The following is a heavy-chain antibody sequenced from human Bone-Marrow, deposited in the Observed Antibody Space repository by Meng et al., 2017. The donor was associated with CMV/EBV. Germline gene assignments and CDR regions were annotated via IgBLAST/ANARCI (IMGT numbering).Heavy chain of an antibody. Sequence: QVQLVQSGAEVKKPGASVKVSCKASGYMFNTYGISWVRQAPGQGLEWMGWISVYNGNTKYAQTVQGRVTMTTDTSTSTVYMELTSLRSDDTAIYYCARDMIASRPGWFDPWGQGTLVTVSS. V-gene: IGHV1-18*01. CDR3: ARDMIASRPGWFDP. CDR1: GYMFNTYG. D-gene: IGHD6-6*01. J-gene: IGHJ5*02. CDR2: ISVYNGNT.